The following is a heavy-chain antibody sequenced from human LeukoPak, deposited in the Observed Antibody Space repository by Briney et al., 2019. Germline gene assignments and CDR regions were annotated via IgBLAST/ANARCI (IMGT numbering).Heavy chain of an antibody. CDR2: ISGSSTTI. J-gene: IGHJ6*03. Sequence: PSGGSLGLSCAASGFTFSSCSMNWVRQAPGKGLEWVSHISGSSTTIYYADSVKGRFTISRDNAKNSLFLQMNSLRAEDTAVYYCARDPPKYGYYYMDVWGKGTTVTVSS. CDR3: ARDPPKYGYYYMDV. CDR1: GFTFSSCS. V-gene: IGHV3-48*01. D-gene: IGHD4-17*01.